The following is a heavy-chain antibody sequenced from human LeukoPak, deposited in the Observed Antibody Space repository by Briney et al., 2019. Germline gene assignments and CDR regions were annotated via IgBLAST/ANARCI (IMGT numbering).Heavy chain of an antibody. CDR1: GGTFSSYA. CDR2: IIPIFGTA. J-gene: IGHJ2*01. Sequence: SVKVSCKASGGTFSSYAISWVRQAPGQGLEWMGRIIPIFGTANYAQKFQGRVTITTDESTSTAHMELSSLRSEDTAVYFCVRDSGRPGFFWYFDLWGRGTPVIVSS. CDR3: VRDSGRPGFFWYFDL. V-gene: IGHV1-69*05.